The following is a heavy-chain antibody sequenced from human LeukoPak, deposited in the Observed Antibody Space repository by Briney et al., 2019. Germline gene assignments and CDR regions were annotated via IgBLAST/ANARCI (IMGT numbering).Heavy chain of an antibody. CDR3: ASPLWFWDPNLDY. D-gene: IGHD3-10*01. V-gene: IGHV3-21*01. CDR1: GFTFSSYS. J-gene: IGHJ4*02. CDR2: ISSSSSYI. Sequence: PGGSLRLSCAASGFTFSSYSMNWVRQAPGKGLEWVSSISSSSSYIYYADSVKGRFTISRDNAKNSLYLQMNSLRAEDTAVYYCASPLWFWDPNLDYWGQGTLVTVSS.